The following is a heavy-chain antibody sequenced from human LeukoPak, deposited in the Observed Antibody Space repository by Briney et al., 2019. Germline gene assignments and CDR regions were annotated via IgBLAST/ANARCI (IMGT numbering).Heavy chain of an antibody. CDR3: ARDASLYGGLSCLDY. J-gene: IGHJ4*02. V-gene: IGHV3-33*08. Sequence: GTSLRLSCAASGFTFSTYGMHWVRQASGKGLEWVAVIWYDGSNKYYADSVKGRFTISRDNSKNTLYLQMNSLRAEDTAVYYCARDASLYGGLSCLDYWGQGTLVTVSS. D-gene: IGHD4-23*01. CDR2: IWYDGSNK. CDR1: GFTFSTYG.